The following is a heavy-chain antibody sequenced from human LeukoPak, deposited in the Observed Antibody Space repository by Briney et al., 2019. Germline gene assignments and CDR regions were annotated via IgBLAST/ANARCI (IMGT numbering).Heavy chain of an antibody. Sequence: PSETLSLTCAVYGGSFSGYYWSWIRQPPGKGLEWIGEINHSGSTNYNPSLKSRVTISVDTSKNQFSLKLSSVTAADTAVYYCARQGPPYYYGSGSYRPIHYMDVWGKGTTVTISS. V-gene: IGHV4-34*01. CDR3: ARQGPPYYYGSGSYRPIHYMDV. CDR2: INHSGST. J-gene: IGHJ6*03. D-gene: IGHD3-10*01. CDR1: GGSFSGYY.